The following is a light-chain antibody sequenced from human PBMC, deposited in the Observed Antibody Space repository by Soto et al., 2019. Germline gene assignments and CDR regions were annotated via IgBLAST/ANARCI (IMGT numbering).Light chain of an antibody. CDR3: QQSYSTPPIT. CDR2: GAS. V-gene: IGKV3-20*01. Sequence: EIVLTQSPGTLSLSPGERGTLSCRASESVSRKYLAWYQQKPGQAPRLLIYGASSRATGIPDRFSGSGSGTDFTLTISSLQPEDFATYYCQQSYSTPPITFGQGTRLEIK. J-gene: IGKJ5*01. CDR1: ESVSRKY.